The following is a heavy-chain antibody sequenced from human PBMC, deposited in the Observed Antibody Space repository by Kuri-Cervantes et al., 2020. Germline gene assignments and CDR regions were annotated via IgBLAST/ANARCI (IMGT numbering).Heavy chain of an antibody. CDR3: AREVAMVRGVILNYYYGMDV. Sequence: GESLELSCAASGLTFSDYYMSWIRQPPGKGLEWVSYISSSGSTIYYADSVKGRFTISRDNAKNSLYLQMNSLRAEDTAVYYCAREVAMVRGVILNYYYGMDVWGQGTTVTVSS. CDR2: ISSSGSTI. D-gene: IGHD3-10*01. V-gene: IGHV3-11*01. CDR1: GLTFSDYY. J-gene: IGHJ6*02.